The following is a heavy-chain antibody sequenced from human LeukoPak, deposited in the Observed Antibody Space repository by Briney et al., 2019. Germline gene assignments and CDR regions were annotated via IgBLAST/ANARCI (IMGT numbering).Heavy chain of an antibody. CDR2: IGESGGTI. J-gene: IGHJ4*02. V-gene: IGHV3-11*04. Sequence: PGGSLRLSCTASGFTFSDSYMSWIRQAPGKGLEWISYIGESGGTIYSADSVKGRFTISRDNAKNSLYLQMNSLRAEDTAVYYCAREAYYDIQGGFDYWGQGTLVTVSS. CDR1: GFTFSDSY. CDR3: AREAYYDIQGGFDY. D-gene: IGHD3-9*01.